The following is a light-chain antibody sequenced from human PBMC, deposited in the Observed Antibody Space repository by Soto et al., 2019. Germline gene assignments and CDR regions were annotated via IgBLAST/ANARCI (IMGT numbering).Light chain of an antibody. CDR3: CSYGGSYTWV. J-gene: IGLJ3*02. Sequence: QSALTQPRSVSGSPGQSVTISCTGTSGDVGGYNFVSWYQQHPGKAPTLMIFDVSQRPSGVPDRFSGSKSGNTASLTISGLQADDEADYNCCSYGGSYTWVFGGGTKLTVL. CDR2: DVS. V-gene: IGLV2-11*01. CDR1: SGDVGGYNF.